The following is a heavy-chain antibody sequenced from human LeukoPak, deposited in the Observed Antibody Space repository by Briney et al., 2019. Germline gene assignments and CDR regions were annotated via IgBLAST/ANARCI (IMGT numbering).Heavy chain of an antibody. Sequence: PSETLSLTCTVSGGSISSHYWSWIRQPPGKGLEWIGYIYYSGSTNYNPSLKGRVTISVDTSKNQFSLKLSSVTAADTAVYYCARSIAAAGTGWFDPWGQGTLVTVSS. V-gene: IGHV4-59*11. D-gene: IGHD6-13*01. J-gene: IGHJ5*02. CDR3: ARSIAAAGTGWFDP. CDR1: GGSISSHY. CDR2: IYYSGST.